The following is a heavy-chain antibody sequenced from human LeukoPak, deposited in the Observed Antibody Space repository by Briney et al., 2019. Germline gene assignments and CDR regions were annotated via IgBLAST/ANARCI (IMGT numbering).Heavy chain of an antibody. CDR3: ARDLVTGSYGDLIY. Sequence: PGGSLRLSCAASRFTFSSYAMHWVRQAPGKGLGWVAVISYDGSNKYYADSVKGRFTISRDNSKNTLYLQMNSLRAEDTAVYYCARDLVTGSYGDLIYWGQGTLVTVSS. J-gene: IGHJ4*02. CDR2: ISYDGSNK. D-gene: IGHD4-17*01. CDR1: RFTFSSYA. V-gene: IGHV3-30*04.